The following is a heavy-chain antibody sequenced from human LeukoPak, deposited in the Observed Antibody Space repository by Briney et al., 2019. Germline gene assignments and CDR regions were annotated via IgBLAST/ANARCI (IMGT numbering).Heavy chain of an antibody. Sequence: GGSLRLSCAASGFTVSTYGMSWVRQAPGKGPEWVSGFSGSEDSAYYADSVKGRFTISRDNSKNTLYLQMNSLRAEDTAVYYCAKGGTNFANYYDYWGQGTLVTVSS. J-gene: IGHJ4*02. CDR2: FSGSEDSA. CDR3: AKGGTNFANYYDY. D-gene: IGHD1/OR15-1a*01. V-gene: IGHV3-23*01. CDR1: GFTVSTYG.